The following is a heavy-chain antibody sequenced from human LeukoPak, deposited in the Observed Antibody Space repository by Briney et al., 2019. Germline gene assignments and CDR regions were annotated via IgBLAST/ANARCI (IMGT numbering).Heavy chain of an antibody. J-gene: IGHJ4*02. Sequence: SETLSLTCAVYGGSFSGYYWSWIRQPPGKGLEWIGEINHSGSTNYNPSLKSRVTISVDTPKNQFSLKLSSVTAADTAVYYCARIPYYYGSGSYYNPRFDYWGQGTLVTVSS. V-gene: IGHV4-34*01. D-gene: IGHD3-10*01. CDR3: ARIPYYYGSGSYYNPRFDY. CDR1: GGSFSGYY. CDR2: INHSGST.